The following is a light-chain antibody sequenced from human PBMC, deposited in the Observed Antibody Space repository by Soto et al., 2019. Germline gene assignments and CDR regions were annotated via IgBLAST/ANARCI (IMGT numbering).Light chain of an antibody. CDR3: AAWYDSRNGRV. Sequence: QSVLTQPPSASGTPGQRVTISCSGSSSNIGINTVNWYQQVPATAPQLLIYTDNQRPSGVPDRFSGCKSGTSAALAISGLQSAEEADDYCAAWYDSRNGRVFGGGTKVTVL. V-gene: IGLV1-44*01. CDR1: SSNIGINT. J-gene: IGLJ3*02. CDR2: TDN.